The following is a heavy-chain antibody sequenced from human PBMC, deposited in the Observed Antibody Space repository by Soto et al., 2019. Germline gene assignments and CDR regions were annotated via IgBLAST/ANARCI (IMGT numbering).Heavy chain of an antibody. V-gene: IGHV6-1*01. Sequence: SQTLSLTCAISGDSVSTNSGAWNWIRQSPSRGFEWLGRTFYRSRWYSDYADSVKGRININSDTSKNQFSLQLSSVTPEDTAVYYCARAGSTMYRLHPHFDYWGQGTLVTVSS. D-gene: IGHD3-9*01. J-gene: IGHJ4*02. CDR2: TFYRSRWYS. CDR1: GDSVSTNSGA. CDR3: ARAGSTMYRLHPHFDY.